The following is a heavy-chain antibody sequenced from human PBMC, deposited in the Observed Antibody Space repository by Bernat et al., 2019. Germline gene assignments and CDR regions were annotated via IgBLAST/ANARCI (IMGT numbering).Heavy chain of an antibody. Sequence: EVQLVESGGGLVQPGGSLRLSCVASGFAFGTSWMGWARQAPGKGLEWVANIKEVGSEQNYLDSVKGRFTISRDNAKTSMYLQMNSLRVEDTAMYYCARDWSWYRVPDWGQGALVIVSS. J-gene: IGHJ4*02. V-gene: IGHV3-7*03. CDR3: ARDWSWYRVPD. CDR2: IKEVGSEQ. D-gene: IGHD6-13*01. CDR1: GFAFGTSW.